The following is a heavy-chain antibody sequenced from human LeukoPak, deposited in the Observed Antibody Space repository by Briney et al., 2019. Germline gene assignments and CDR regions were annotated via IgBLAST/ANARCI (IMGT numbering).Heavy chain of an antibody. CDR1: GFTFSSYW. J-gene: IGHJ4*01. CDR3: ARDGAAAGLYFDL. V-gene: IGHV3-7*01. Sequence: PGGSLRLSCAASGFTFSSYWMSWVRQAPGKGLEWVANMKYDGSEKYYVDSVKGRFTISRDNAKNSLYLQMNSLRAEDTAVYYCARDGAAAGLYFDLWGQGTLVTVSS. D-gene: IGHD6-13*01. CDR2: MKYDGSEK.